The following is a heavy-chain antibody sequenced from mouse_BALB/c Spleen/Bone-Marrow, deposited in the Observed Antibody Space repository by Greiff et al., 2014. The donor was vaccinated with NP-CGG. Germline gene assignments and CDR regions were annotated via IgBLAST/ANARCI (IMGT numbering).Heavy chain of an antibody. CDR3: AIYYYGSSGFAY. D-gene: IGHD1-1*01. V-gene: IGHV14-3*02. Sequence: VQLKESGAELVKPGASVKLSCKASGFNIKDTYMHWVKQRPEQGLEWIGSIDPANGNTKYDPKFQGKATITADTSSNTAYLQLSSLTSEDVAVYYCAIYYYGSSGFAYWGQGTLVTVSA. J-gene: IGHJ3*01. CDR1: GFNIKDTY. CDR2: IDPANGNT.